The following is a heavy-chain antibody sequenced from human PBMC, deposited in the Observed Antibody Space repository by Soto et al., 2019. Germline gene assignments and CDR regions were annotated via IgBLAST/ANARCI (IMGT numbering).Heavy chain of an antibody. D-gene: IGHD2-15*01. CDR2: IYYSGST. J-gene: IGHJ3*01. CDR1: GGSISSYY. CDR3: ERVGNNQDPVVNPDDAFDL. Sequence: SETLSLTCTVSGGSISSYYWSWIRQPPGKGLEWIGYIYYSGSTNYNPSLKSRVTISVDTSKNQFSLKLSSVTAADTAVYYCERVGNNQDPVVNPDDAFDLWGQGTMVTVSS. V-gene: IGHV4-59*01.